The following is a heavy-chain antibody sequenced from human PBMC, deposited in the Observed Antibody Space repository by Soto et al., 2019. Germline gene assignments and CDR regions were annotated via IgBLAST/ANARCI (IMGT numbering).Heavy chain of an antibody. CDR3: ARDLIADGDYTGNYYYGMDV. Sequence: SETLSLTCTVSGGSISSYYWSWIRQPPGKGLEWIGYIYYSGSTNYNPSLKSRVTISVDTSKNQFSLKLSSVTAADTAVYYCARDLIADGDYTGNYYYGMDVWGQGTTVTVSS. D-gene: IGHD4-17*01. V-gene: IGHV4-59*01. CDR1: GGSISSYY. CDR2: IYYSGST. J-gene: IGHJ6*02.